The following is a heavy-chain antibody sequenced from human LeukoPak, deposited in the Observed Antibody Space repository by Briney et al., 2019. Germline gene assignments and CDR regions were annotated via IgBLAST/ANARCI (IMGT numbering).Heavy chain of an antibody. CDR2: ISSGGTYE. CDR3: ARDSTYYYDSGSSGPHYFDN. D-gene: IGHD3-10*01. CDR1: GFTFSNYA. V-gene: IGHV3-30*01. J-gene: IGHJ4*02. Sequence: GKSLRLTCAASGFTFSNYAMHWVRQAPGKGLEWVSLISSGGTYEYYADSVKGRFTISRDNSKNTLYLQLNSLRAEDTAVYYCARDSTYYYDSGSSGPHYFDNWGQGTLVTVSS.